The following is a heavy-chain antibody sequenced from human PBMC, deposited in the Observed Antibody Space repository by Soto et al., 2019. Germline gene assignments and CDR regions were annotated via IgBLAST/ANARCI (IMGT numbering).Heavy chain of an antibody. CDR3: AMDGRNTLVRGVIMTLSSGSDY. CDR1: GYTFTTSG. J-gene: IGHJ4*02. CDR2: ISAYNGDT. D-gene: IGHD3-10*01. Sequence: QVQLVQSGAEVRKPGASVKVSCKASGYTFTTSGINWVRQAPGQGLQWLGWISAYNGDTIYAPRLQGRVTMTTDTSPNTVYMELRNLRPHATAVYYCAMDGRNTLVRGVIMTLSSGSDYWGQGTLVTVYS. V-gene: IGHV1-18*01.